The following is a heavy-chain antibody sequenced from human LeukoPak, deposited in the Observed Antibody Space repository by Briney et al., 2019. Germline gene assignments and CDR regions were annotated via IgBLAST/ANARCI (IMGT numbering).Heavy chain of an antibody. CDR1: GFTFSNSW. V-gene: IGHV3-52*01. J-gene: IGHJ3*02. CDR3: ARAAGSSTSCYVRAFDI. D-gene: IGHD2-2*01. CDR2: IKCDGSEK. Sequence: GGSLRLSCAASGFTFSNSWMHWVCQAPGKGLEWVADIKCDGSEKCYVDSVKGRLTISRDNAKNSPYLQVNSLRAEDMTVYSCARAAGSSTSCYVRAFDIWGQGTMVTVSS.